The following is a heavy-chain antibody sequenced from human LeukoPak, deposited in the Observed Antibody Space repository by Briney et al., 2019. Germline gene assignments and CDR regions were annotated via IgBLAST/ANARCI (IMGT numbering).Heavy chain of an antibody. Sequence: TGGSLRLSCAASGFTFSSYGMSWVRQAPGKGLEWVSAISGSGGSTYYADSVKGRFTISRDNAKNSLYLQMNSLRAEDTAVYYCASRGYCSGGSCPGLDYWGQGTLVTVSS. CDR2: ISGSGGST. J-gene: IGHJ4*02. CDR3: ASRGYCSGGSCPGLDY. V-gene: IGHV3-23*01. D-gene: IGHD2-15*01. CDR1: GFTFSSYG.